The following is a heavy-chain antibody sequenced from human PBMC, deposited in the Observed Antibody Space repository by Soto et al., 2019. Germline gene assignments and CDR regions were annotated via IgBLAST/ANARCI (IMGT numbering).Heavy chain of an antibody. CDR1: GYTFTSYG. CDR3: ARGRYGDY. CDR2: ISAHNGNT. D-gene: IGHD1-1*01. J-gene: IGHJ4*02. Sequence: QVHLVQSGAEVKKPGASVKVSCKASGYTFTSYGITWVRQAPGQGLEGRGWISAHNGNTDYAQKLQGRVIVTRDTSTSTAYMELSSLRSDDTAVYYCARGRYGDYWGQGALVTVSS. V-gene: IGHV1-18*01.